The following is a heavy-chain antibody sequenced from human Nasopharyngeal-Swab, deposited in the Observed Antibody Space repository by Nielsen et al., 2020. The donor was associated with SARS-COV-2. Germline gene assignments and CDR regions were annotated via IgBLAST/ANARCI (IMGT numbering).Heavy chain of an antibody. Sequence: ASVQVSCKASGYTFTSRGITWVRQAPAQGLEWMGWISTYTGNTNYAQKLQGRVTMTTDTSTSTAYMELRSLKSDDTAVYSCARLGPAVAGSFDYWGQGTLVTVSS. V-gene: IGHV1-18*04. J-gene: IGHJ4*02. CDR3: ARLGPAVAGSFDY. D-gene: IGHD6-19*01. CDR2: ISTYTGNT. CDR1: GYTFTSRG.